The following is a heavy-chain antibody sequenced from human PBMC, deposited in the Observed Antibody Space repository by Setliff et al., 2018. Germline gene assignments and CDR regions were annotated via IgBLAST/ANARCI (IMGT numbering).Heavy chain of an antibody. CDR1: GFTFRTYN. J-gene: IGHJ4*02. V-gene: IGHV3-21*01. CDR2: ISSSSDYI. Sequence: PGGSLRLSCTASGFTFRTYNMNWVRQAPGKGLEWVSSISSSSDYIYYADSVRGRFTISRDNAKNSLYLQMNSLRAEDTAVYYCVRDLHWGFDYWGLGTLVTVSS. D-gene: IGHD7-27*01. CDR3: VRDLHWGFDY.